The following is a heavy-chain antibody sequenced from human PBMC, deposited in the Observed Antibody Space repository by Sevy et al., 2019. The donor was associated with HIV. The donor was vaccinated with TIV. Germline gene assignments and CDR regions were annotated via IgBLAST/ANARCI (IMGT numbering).Heavy chain of an antibody. CDR3: AGRNLGGSYRHFDY. CDR1: GYTFTGYY. Sequence: ASVKVSCKASGYTFTGYYMHWVRQAPGQGLEWMGWINPNSGGTNYAQKFQGRITMNRDTSISTAYMELSRLGSDETAEYYCAGRNLGGSYRHFDYWGQGTLVTVSS. CDR2: INPNSGGT. D-gene: IGHD1-26*01. V-gene: IGHV1-2*02. J-gene: IGHJ4*02.